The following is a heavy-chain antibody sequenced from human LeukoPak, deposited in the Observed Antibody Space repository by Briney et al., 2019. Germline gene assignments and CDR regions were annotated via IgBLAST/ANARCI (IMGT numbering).Heavy chain of an antibody. Sequence: TSETLSLTCAVSGYSISSGSYWGWIRQPPGKGLERIGNMFHSGDTYHNPSLKSRVTISADTSKNQFSLKLTSVTAADTAVYYCAKVGAYGDYARHDYWGQGTLVTVSS. CDR3: AKVGAYGDYARHDY. D-gene: IGHD4-17*01. CDR1: GYSISSGSY. CDR2: MFHSGDT. J-gene: IGHJ4*02. V-gene: IGHV4-38-2*01.